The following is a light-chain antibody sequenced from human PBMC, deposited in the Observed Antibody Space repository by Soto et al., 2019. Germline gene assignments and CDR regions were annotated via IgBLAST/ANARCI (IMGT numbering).Light chain of an antibody. Sequence: ENVLTQSPGTLSLSPGERATLSCRASQTVSTKYVAWYQQKPGQAPRLLIYGTSSRATGIPDRFSGSGSGTDFMLTISRLEPEDFAVYYCPQYGTSTGVTFGPGTKLDIK. CDR1: QTVSTKY. V-gene: IGKV3-20*01. J-gene: IGKJ3*01. CDR3: PQYGTSTGVT. CDR2: GTS.